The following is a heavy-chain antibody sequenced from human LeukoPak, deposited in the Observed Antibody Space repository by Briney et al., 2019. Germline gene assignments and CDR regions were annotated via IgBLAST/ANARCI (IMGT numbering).Heavy chain of an antibody. V-gene: IGHV4-34*01. J-gene: IGHJ4*02. CDR3: AKGEKTRPFGGVIDY. D-gene: IGHD3-16*02. Sequence: SETLSLTCAVYGGSFSGYYWSWIRQPPGKGLEWIGEINHSGSTNYNPSLKSRVTISVDTSKNQFSLKLSSVTAADTAVYYCAKGEKTRPFGGVIDYWGQGTLVTVSS. CDR2: INHSGST. CDR1: GGSFSGYY.